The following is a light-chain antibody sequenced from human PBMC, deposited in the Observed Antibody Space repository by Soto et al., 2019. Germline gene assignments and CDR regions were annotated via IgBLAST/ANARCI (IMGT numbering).Light chain of an antibody. CDR3: GSYTSSFTLV. CDR1: SSDVGGYNF. J-gene: IGLJ3*02. CDR2: EVT. V-gene: IGLV2-14*01. Sequence: QYALTQPASVSGSHGQSVTISCTGTSSDVGGYNFVSWYQQHPDKAPKHMIYEVTNRPSGVSIRFSGSKSGNTASLTISGLQAEDEADYYCGSYTSSFTLVFGGGTKLTVL.